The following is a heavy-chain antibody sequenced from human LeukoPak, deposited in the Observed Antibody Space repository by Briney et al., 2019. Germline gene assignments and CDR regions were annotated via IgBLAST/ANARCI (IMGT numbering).Heavy chain of an antibody. CDR3: ARGRSSWTGYYYYYYGMDV. D-gene: IGHD6-13*01. Sequence: GASVTVSCTASGYTFTSYDINWVRQATGQGLEWMGWMNPNSGNTGYAQKFQGRVTMTRNTSISTAYMELSSLRPEDTAVYYCARGRSSWTGYYYYYYGMDVWGQGTTVTVSS. V-gene: IGHV1-8*01. CDR2: MNPNSGNT. CDR1: GYTFTSYD. J-gene: IGHJ6*02.